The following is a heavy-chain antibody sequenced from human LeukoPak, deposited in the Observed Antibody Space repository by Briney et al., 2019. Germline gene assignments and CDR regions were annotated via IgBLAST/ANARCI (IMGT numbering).Heavy chain of an antibody. CDR3: AKSRAPNF. V-gene: IGHV3-30*18. CDR1: GFTFSSYG. J-gene: IGHJ4*02. CDR2: ISYDGSNK. D-gene: IGHD6-13*01. Sequence: PGRSLRLSCAASGFTFSSYGMHWLRQAPGKGLEWVAVISYDGSNKYYADSVKGRFTISRDTSKNTLYLQMNSLRAEDTAVYYCAKSRAPNFRGQGTLVTVSS.